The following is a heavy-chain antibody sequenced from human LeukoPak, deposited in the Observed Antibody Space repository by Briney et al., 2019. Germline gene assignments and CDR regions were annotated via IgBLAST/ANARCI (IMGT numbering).Heavy chain of an antibody. V-gene: IGHV4-30-4*01. D-gene: IGHD3-22*01. Sequence: PSETLSLTCTVSGGSISSGDYYWSWIRQPPGKGLEWIGYIYYSGSTYYNPSLKSRVTISVDTSKNQFSLKLSSVTAADTAVYYCARDRGYGYDSSGPSDYWGQGTLVTVSS. CDR1: GGSISSGDYY. CDR3: ARDRGYGYDSSGPSDY. CDR2: IYYSGST. J-gene: IGHJ4*02.